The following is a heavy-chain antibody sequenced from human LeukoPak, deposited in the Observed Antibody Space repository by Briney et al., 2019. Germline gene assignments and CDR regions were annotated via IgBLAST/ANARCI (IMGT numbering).Heavy chain of an antibody. D-gene: IGHD1-1*01. Sequence: SETLPLTCTVSGGSISSYYWSWIRQPPGKGLEWIGYIYYSGSTNYNPSLKSRVTISVDTSKNQFSLKLSSVTAADTAVYYCARESSGLDGFDPWGQGTLVTVSS. CDR2: IYYSGST. CDR1: GGSISSYY. V-gene: IGHV4-59*01. J-gene: IGHJ5*02. CDR3: ARESSGLDGFDP.